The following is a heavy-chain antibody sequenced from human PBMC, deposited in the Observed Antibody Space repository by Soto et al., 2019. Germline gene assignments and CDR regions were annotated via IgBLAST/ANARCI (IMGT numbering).Heavy chain of an antibody. CDR3: AVGAPEWIQDNWFDP. CDR1: GYTFTSYG. D-gene: IGHD5-18*01. CDR2: ISAYNGNT. V-gene: IGHV1-18*04. Sequence: GASVKVSCKASGYTFTSYGISWVRQAPGQGLEWMGWISAYNGNTNYAQKLQGRVTMTTDTSTSTAYMELRSLRSDDTAVYYCAVGAPEWIQDNWFDPWGQGTPVTVSS. J-gene: IGHJ5*02.